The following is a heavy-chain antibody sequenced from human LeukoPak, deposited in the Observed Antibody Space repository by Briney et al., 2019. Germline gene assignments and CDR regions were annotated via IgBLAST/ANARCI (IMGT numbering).Heavy chain of an antibody. CDR2: ISPYNGNT. CDR3: ARAQRDYVWGSYRYFNSDY. CDR1: GYTFTTYG. Sequence: ASVKVSCKASGYTFTTYGITWVRQAPGQGLEWMGWISPYNGNTKYTQKLQGRVTMTTDTSTSTAYMELRSLRSDDTAVYYCARAQRDYVWGSYRYFNSDYWGQGTLVTVSS. V-gene: IGHV1-18*01. D-gene: IGHD3-16*02. J-gene: IGHJ4*02.